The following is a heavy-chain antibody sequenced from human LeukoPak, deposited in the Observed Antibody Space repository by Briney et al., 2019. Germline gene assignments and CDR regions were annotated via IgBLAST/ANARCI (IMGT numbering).Heavy chain of an antibody. CDR2: IYYSGST. V-gene: IGHV4-30-4*01. CDR1: GGSISSGDYY. D-gene: IGHD3-22*01. CDR3: ARDTPDYYDSSSSKFDY. J-gene: IGHJ4*02. Sequence: PSQTLSLTCTVSGGSISSGDYYWSWIRQPPGKGLEWIGYIYYSGSTYYNPSLKSRVTISVDTSKNQFSLKLSSVTAADTAVYYCARDTPDYYDSSSSKFDYWGQGTLVTVSS.